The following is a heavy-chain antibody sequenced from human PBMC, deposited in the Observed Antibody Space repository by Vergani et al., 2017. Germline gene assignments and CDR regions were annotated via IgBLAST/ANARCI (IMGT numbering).Heavy chain of an antibody. D-gene: IGHD4-17*01. CDR2: IRYDGSNK. CDR1: GFTFSSYG. Sequence: QVQLVESGGGVVQPGRSLRLSCAASGFTFSSYGMHWVRQAPGKGLEWVAFIRYDGSNKYYADSVKGRFTISRDNSKNTLYLQMNSLRAEDTAVYYCAKEGYGDYFVHAFDIWGQGTMVTFSS. J-gene: IGHJ3*02. V-gene: IGHV3-30*02. CDR3: AKEGYGDYFVHAFDI.